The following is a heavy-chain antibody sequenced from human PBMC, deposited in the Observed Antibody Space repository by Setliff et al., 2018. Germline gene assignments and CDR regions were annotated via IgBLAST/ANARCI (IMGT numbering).Heavy chain of an antibody. CDR3: ARLWRRIQQIDY. Sequence: SETLSLTCAVSGGSISSSNWWNWVRQPPGKGLEWIGEINHSGSTYYNPSLKSRVTISVDTSKNQFSLKLSSVTAADTAVYYCARLWRRIQQIDYWGQGTLVTVSS. J-gene: IGHJ4*02. CDR1: GGSISSSNW. D-gene: IGHD3-10*01. V-gene: IGHV4-4*02. CDR2: INHSGST.